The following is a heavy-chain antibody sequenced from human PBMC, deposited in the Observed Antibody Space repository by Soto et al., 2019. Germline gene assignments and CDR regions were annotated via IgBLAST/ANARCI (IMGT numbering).Heavy chain of an antibody. V-gene: IGHV4-30-2*01. J-gene: IGHJ4*02. CDR2: IYHSGST. CDR1: GGSISSGGYS. Sequence: PSETLSLTCAVSGGSISSGGYSWSWIRQPPGKGLEWIGYIYHSGSTYYNPSLKSRVTISVDTSKNQFSLKLSSVTAADTAMYYCVSQQYYDNSGYYVVYWGQGTLVTVSS. D-gene: IGHD3-22*01. CDR3: VSQQYYDNSGYYVVY.